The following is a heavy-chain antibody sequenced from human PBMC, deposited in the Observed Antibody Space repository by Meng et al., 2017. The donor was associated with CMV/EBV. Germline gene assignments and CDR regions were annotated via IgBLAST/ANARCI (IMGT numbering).Heavy chain of an antibody. CDR1: GGTFSSYA. V-gene: IGHV1-69*05. CDR2: IIPIFGTA. CDR3: ATDPDIVVVPAAIGYYYYYGMDV. D-gene: IGHD2-2*01. J-gene: IGHJ6*02. Sequence: SVKVSCKASGGTFSSYAISWVRQAPGQGLEWMGRIIPIFGTANYAQKFQGRVTITTDESTSTAYMELSSLRSEDTAVYYCATDPDIVVVPAAIGYYYYYGMDVWGQGTTVTVSS.